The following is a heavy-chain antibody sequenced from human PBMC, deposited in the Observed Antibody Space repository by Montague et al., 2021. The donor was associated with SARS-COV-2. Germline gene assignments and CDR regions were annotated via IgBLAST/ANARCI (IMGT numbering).Heavy chain of an antibody. D-gene: IGHD5-24*01. J-gene: IGHJ5*02. CDR1: GDSSDSSY. V-gene: IGHV4-59*01. CDR2: IYYRVST. Sequence: SETLSLTCTVSGDSSDSSYWSWTRQPPCKGLEWIGYIYYRVSTNYNPSLETRVTISVDPSKNQFSLKLSSVTAADTAVYYCAREDRWNWFDPWGQGTLVIVSS. CDR3: AREDRWNWFDP.